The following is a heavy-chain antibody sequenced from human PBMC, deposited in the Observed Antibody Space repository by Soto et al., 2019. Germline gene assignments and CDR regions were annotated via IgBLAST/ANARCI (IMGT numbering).Heavy chain of an antibody. CDR3: SKGSVFGVVISTDAFDI. CDR1: GDSVSSNSAA. D-gene: IGHD3-3*01. V-gene: IGHV6-1*01. Sequence: SQTLSLTCAISGDSVSSNSAAWNWIRQSPSRGLEWLGRTYYRSKWYNDYAVSVKSRITINPDTSKNQFSLQLNSVTPEDTAAYYCSKGSVFGVVISTDAFDIWGQGTMVTVS. CDR2: TYYRSKWYN. J-gene: IGHJ3*02.